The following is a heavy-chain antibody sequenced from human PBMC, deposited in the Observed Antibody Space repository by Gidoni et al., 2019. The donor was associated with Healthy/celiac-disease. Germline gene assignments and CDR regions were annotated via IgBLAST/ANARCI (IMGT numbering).Heavy chain of an antibody. Sequence: EVQLLASGGGLVQPGGSLSLSCAAPGFTFSSYPMSWVRPAPGKGLEWVSAISGSGGSTYYADSVKGRFTISRDNSKNTLYLQMNSLRAEDTAVYYCAKDKYYAWFDPWGQGTLVTVSS. V-gene: IGHV3-23*01. J-gene: IGHJ5*02. CDR1: GFTFSSYP. CDR2: ISGSGGST. CDR3: AKDKYYAWFDP. D-gene: IGHD3-10*01.